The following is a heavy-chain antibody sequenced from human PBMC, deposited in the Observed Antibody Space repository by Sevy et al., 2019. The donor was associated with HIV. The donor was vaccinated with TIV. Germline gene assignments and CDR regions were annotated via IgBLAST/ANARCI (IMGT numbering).Heavy chain of an antibody. J-gene: IGHJ6*02. V-gene: IGHV3-49*04. Sequence: GESLMISCTVSGFTFGDYTLSWVRQAPGKGLEWVAFIRGKPYGGTTEYAASVKGRFTISRDDSKSIAYLQMNSLKTEDTAVYYCTRVEGAADWGMDVWGQGTTVTVSS. D-gene: IGHD1-26*01. CDR2: IRGKPYGGTT. CDR3: TRVEGAADWGMDV. CDR1: GFTFGDYT.